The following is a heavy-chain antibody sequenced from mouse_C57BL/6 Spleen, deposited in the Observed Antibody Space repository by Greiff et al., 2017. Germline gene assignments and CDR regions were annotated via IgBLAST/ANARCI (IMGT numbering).Heavy chain of an antibody. D-gene: IGHD3-1*01. V-gene: IGHV1-69*01. CDR1: SYTFTSYW. CDR2: IDPSDSYT. Sequence: QVQLQQPGAELVMPGASVKLSCKASSYTFTSYWMHWVKQRPGQGLEWIGEIDPSDSYTNYNQKFKGKSTLTVDKSSSTAYMQLSSLTSEDSAVYYCARQARGFAYWGQGTLVTVSA. CDR3: ARQARGFAY. J-gene: IGHJ3*01.